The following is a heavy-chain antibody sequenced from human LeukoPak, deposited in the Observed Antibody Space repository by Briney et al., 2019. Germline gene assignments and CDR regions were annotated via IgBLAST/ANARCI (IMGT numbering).Heavy chain of an antibody. V-gene: IGHV4-59*01. Sequence: SETLSLTCTVSGGSISSYYWSWIRQPPGKGLEWIGYIYYSGSTNYNPSLKSRVTISVDTSKNQFSLKLSSVTAADTAVYYCARGETGFWFDYWGQGTLVTVSS. CDR1: GGSISSYY. CDR2: IYYSGST. D-gene: IGHD3-3*01. CDR3: ARGETGFWFDY. J-gene: IGHJ4*02.